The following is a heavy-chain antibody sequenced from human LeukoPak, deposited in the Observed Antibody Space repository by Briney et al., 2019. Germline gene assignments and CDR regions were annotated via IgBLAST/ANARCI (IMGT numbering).Heavy chain of an antibody. V-gene: IGHV3-74*01. CDR1: GFTFSSYW. Sequence: GGSLRLSCAASGFTFSSYWMHWVRQAPGKGLVWDSRINSDGSSTSYADSVKGRFTISRDNAKNTLYLQMNSLRAEDTAVYYCARGGPTALCAFDIWGQGTMVTVSS. CDR3: ARGGPTALCAFDI. J-gene: IGHJ3*02. CDR2: INSDGSST. D-gene: IGHD5-18*01.